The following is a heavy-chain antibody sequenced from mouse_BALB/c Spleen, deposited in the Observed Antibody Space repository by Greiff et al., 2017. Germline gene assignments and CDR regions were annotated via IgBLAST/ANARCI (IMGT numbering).Heavy chain of an antibody. CDR1: GYTFTSYY. J-gene: IGHJ3*01. Sequence: VQLQQSGPELVKPGASVRISCKASGYTFTSYYIHWVKQRPGQGLEWIGWIYPGNVNTKYNEKFKGKATLTADKSSSTAYMQLSSLTSEDSAVYCCARGDYQFAYWGQGTLVTVSA. CDR3: ARGDYQFAY. CDR2: IYPGNVNT. V-gene: IGHV1-66*01. D-gene: IGHD5-5*01.